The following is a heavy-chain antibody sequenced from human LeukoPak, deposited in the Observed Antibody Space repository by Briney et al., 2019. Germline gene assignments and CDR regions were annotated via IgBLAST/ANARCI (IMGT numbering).Heavy chain of an antibody. V-gene: IGHV4-39*01. CDR3: ARHPARYYGSGSFDY. D-gene: IGHD3-10*01. Sequence: SETLSLTCTVSGGSISSSSYYWGWIRQPPGKGLEWIGSIYYSGSTYYNPSLKSRVTISVDTSKNQFSLKLSAVTAADTAVYYCARHPARYYGSGSFDYWGQGTLVTVSS. CDR1: GGSISSSSYY. J-gene: IGHJ4*02. CDR2: IYYSGST.